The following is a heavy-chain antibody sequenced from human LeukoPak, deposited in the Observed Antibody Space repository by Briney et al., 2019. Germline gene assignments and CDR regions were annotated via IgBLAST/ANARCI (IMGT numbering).Heavy chain of an antibody. V-gene: IGHV4-59*12. Sequence: PSETLSLTCTVSGGSISSYYWSWIRQPPGKGLEWIGYIYHSGSTYYNPSLKSRVTISVDRSKNQFSLKLSSVTAADTAVYYCARSPSVRVTGWDYWGQGTLVTVSS. CDR2: IYHSGST. J-gene: IGHJ4*02. D-gene: IGHD1-14*01. CDR3: ARSPSVRVTGWDY. CDR1: GGSISSYY.